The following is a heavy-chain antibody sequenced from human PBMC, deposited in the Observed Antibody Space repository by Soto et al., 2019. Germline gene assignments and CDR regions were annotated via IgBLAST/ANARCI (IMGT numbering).Heavy chain of an antibody. CDR2: IYYSGST. J-gene: IGHJ4*02. V-gene: IGHV4-39*01. CDR3: ARRFYCSGGSCSHYYFDY. Sequence: QLQLQESGPGLVKPSETLSLTCTVSGGSISSSSYYWGWIRQPPGKGLEWIGSIYYSGSTYYNPSLKSRVTISVDTSKNQFSLKLSSVTAADTAVYYCARRFYCSGGSCSHYYFDYWGQGTLVTVSS. D-gene: IGHD2-15*01. CDR1: GGSISSSSYY.